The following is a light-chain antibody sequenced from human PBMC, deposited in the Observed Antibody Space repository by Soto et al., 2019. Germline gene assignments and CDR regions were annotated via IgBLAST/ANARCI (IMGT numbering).Light chain of an antibody. CDR3: QQYNSYSIS. J-gene: IGKJ3*01. Sequence: DIQMTQSPSTLSASVGDRVTITCRASQSISSWLAWYQQKPGKAPKLLIYKASSLESGVPSRFSGSGSGTEFTLTISGLQPDDFAPSYCQQYNSYSISFGPGTKVDIK. CDR1: QSISSW. CDR2: KAS. V-gene: IGKV1-5*03.